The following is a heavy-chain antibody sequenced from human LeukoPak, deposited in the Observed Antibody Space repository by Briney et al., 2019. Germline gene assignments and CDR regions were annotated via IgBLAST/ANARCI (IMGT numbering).Heavy chain of an antibody. CDR2: ISGSGDST. CDR3: AKDFSTYGPKDFDC. D-gene: IGHD4/OR15-4a*01. Sequence: PGGSRRLSCAASGFTFTIYAMTWVRQAPGKGLEWVSTISGSGDSTYYADSVKGRFTISRDNSKNTLFLQVNSLRAEDTAVYYCAKDFSTYGPKDFDCWGQGTLVTVSS. V-gene: IGHV3-23*01. CDR1: GFTFTIYA. J-gene: IGHJ4*02.